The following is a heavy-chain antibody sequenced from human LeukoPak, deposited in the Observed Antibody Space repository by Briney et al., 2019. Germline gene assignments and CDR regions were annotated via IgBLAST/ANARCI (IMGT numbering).Heavy chain of an antibody. CDR2: IYYSGST. D-gene: IGHD3-10*01. V-gene: IGHV4-59*08. J-gene: IGHJ3*02. Sequence: PSETLSLTCTVSGGSISSYYWSWIRQPPGKGLEWIGYIYYSGSTYYNPSLKSRVTISVDTSKNQFSLKLSSVTAADTAVYYCARSGSQDAFDIWGQGTMVTVSS. CDR3: ARSGSQDAFDI. CDR1: GGSISSYY.